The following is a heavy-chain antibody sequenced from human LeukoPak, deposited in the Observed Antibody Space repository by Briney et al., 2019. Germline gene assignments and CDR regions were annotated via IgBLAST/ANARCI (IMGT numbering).Heavy chain of an antibody. CDR3: ARHVLSYSYGWGGTYYYYMDV. D-gene: IGHD5-18*01. Sequence: SETLSLTCTVSGYSISSGHYWGWIRQPPGKGLEWIESIYHSGSTYYNPSLKSRVTISVDTSKNQFSLKLSSVTAADTAVYYCARHVLSYSYGWGGTYYYYMDVWGKGTTVTISS. V-gene: IGHV4-38-2*02. J-gene: IGHJ6*03. CDR2: IYHSGST. CDR1: GYSISSGHY.